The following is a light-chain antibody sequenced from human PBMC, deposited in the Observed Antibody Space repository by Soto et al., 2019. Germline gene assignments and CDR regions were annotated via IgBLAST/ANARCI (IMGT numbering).Light chain of an antibody. Sequence: DVVMTQSPLSLPVTLGQPASISCRSSQSLVYSDGNTYLNWFEQRPGQSPRRLIHKVSNRASGVQDRFSGSGSGTDFTLKISRVEAEDVGVYYCMQGTHWHWTFGQGTKVEIK. CDR3: MQGTHWHWT. CDR1: QSLVYSDGNTY. V-gene: IGKV2-30*01. CDR2: KVS. J-gene: IGKJ1*01.